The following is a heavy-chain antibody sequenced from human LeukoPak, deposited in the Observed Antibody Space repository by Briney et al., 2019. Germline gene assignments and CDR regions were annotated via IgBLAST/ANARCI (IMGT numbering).Heavy chain of an antibody. J-gene: IGHJ4*02. Sequence: GGSLRLSCAASGFTFSDHYMDWVRQAPGKGLEWVGRTRNKANSYTTEYAASVKGRFTISKDDSKNSLYLQMNSLKTEDTAVYYCARGVDYYGSESEGYFDYWGQGTLVTVSS. CDR3: ARGVDYYGSESEGYFDY. CDR1: GFTFSDHY. CDR2: TRNKANSYTT. D-gene: IGHD3-10*01. V-gene: IGHV3-72*01.